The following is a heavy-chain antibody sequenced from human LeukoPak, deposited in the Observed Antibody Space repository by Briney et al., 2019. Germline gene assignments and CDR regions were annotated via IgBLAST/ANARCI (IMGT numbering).Heavy chain of an antibody. CDR2: ISPYNGNT. Sequence: ASVKVSCKASGYTFTSYGISWVRQAPGQGLEWMGWISPYNGNTNYVKKLQGRGNMNTDNSTSTAYMEVRSLRGDDTAVYYCERGSSDPRYSGYVGLWDQGTMVLVSS. CDR3: ERGSSDPRYSGYVGL. J-gene: IGHJ5*02. D-gene: IGHD5-12*01. CDR1: GYTFTSYG. V-gene: IGHV1-18*01.